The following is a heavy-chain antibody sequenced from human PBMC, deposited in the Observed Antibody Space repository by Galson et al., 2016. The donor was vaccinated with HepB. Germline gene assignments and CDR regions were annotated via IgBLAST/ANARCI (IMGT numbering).Heavy chain of an antibody. V-gene: IGHV1-69*13. Sequence: SVKVSCKASGITLSRLSVTWVRQAPGQGLEWMGTSIPFFGTSNYAQRFQGRVAMTADESTTTVYMELSSLRSDDTAVYYCARENGDYGGPNYYDPWGQGTLVTVSS. CDR1: GITLSRLS. CDR3: ARENGDYGGPNYYDP. D-gene: IGHD4-17*01. J-gene: IGHJ5*02. CDR2: SIPFFGTS.